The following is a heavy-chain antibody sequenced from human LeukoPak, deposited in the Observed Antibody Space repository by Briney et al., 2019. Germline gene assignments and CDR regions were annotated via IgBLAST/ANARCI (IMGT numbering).Heavy chain of an antibody. D-gene: IGHD2-21*02. J-gene: IGHJ4*02. Sequence: GGSLRLSCAASGFTFSSYSVNWVRQAPGKGLEWVSSISSSSSYIYYADSVKGRFTISRDNAKNSLYLQMNSLRAEDTAVYYCARTMVTAISKRPAVLDYWGQGTLVTVSS. CDR3: ARTMVTAISKRPAVLDY. V-gene: IGHV3-21*04. CDR1: GFTFSSYS. CDR2: ISSSSSYI.